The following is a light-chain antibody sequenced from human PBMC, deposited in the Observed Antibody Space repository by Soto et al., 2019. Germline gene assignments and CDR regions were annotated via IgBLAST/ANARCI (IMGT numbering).Light chain of an antibody. V-gene: IGKV1-39*01. CDR1: QSISTH. J-gene: IGKJ5*01. Sequence: DIQMTQSPSSLSASVGESLTITCRASQSISTHLNWYQQKPGKAPKLVIYAANALQSGVPSRFSGRRSGTEHTLAITNVQPEDFAIYYCQQSFNTPFTFGQGTRVE. CDR2: AAN. CDR3: QQSFNTPFT.